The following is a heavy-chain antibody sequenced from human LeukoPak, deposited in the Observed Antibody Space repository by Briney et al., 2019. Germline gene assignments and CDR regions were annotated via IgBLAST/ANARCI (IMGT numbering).Heavy chain of an antibody. J-gene: IGHJ4*02. V-gene: IGHV3-7*05. D-gene: IGHD3-22*01. CDR3: ASSNYYDSSSYSHFDY. Sequence: GGSLILSCAVSGFTFSSYWMSWVRQAPGKGLEWVANIKQDGSEKYYVDSVKGRSTISRDNAKNSLYLQMNSLRAEDTAVYYCASSNYYDSSSYSHFDYWGQGTLVTVSS. CDR2: IKQDGSEK. CDR1: GFTFSSYW.